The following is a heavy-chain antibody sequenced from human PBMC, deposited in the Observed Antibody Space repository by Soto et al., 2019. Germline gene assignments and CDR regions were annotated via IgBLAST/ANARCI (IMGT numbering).Heavy chain of an antibody. CDR2: ISAYNGNA. D-gene: IGHD6-6*01. V-gene: IGHV1-18*01. CDR3: ARYLEQLVILHYYYGMDV. J-gene: IGHJ6*02. CDR1: GYTFTSYG. Sequence: QVQLVQSGAEVKKPGASVKVSCKASGYTFTSYGISWVRQAPGQGLEWMGWISAYNGNANYAQKLQGRVTMTTDTSTSTAYMELRSLRSDDTAVYYCARYLEQLVILHYYYGMDVWGQGTTVTVSS.